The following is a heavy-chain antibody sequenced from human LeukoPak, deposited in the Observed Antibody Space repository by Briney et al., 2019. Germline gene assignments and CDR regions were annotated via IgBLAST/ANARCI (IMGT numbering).Heavy chain of an antibody. CDR3: ARGLLRRWLQVPLDY. D-gene: IGHD5-24*01. V-gene: IGHV1-18*01. CDR1: GYTFTSYG. J-gene: IGHJ4*02. CDR2: ISAYNGNT. Sequence: ASVKVSCKASGYTFTSYGISWVRQAPGQGLEWMGWISAYNGNTNYAQKIQARVTMTTDTSTSSTNQSLSSLRSEATAVNACARGLLRRWLQVPLDYWGQGTLVTVSS.